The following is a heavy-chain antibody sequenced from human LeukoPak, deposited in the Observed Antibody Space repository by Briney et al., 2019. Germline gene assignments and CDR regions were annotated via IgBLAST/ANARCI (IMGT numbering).Heavy chain of an antibody. CDR2: ISGSDGYT. V-gene: IGHV3-23*01. D-gene: IGHD6-13*01. J-gene: IGHJ4*02. CDR1: GFTFSSYA. Sequence: GGSLRLSCGASGFTFSSYAMSWVRQAPGKGLEWVSGISGSDGYTYYADSVKGRFTISRDNSKNTLSLQMNSLRAEDTAVYYCARDLMGIAYRGAFYYWGQGTLVTVSS. CDR3: ARDLMGIAYRGAFYY.